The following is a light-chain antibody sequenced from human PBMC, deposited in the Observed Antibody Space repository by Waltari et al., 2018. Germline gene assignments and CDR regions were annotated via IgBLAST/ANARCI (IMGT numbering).Light chain of an antibody. J-gene: IGLJ1*01. CDR2: EVS. CDR3: ASYAGNNNFV. V-gene: IGLV2-8*01. Sequence: QSALTPPPSASGSPGQSVPISCTGTSSDIGAYNYGSWYQKHPGKAPKLMISEVSKRPSGVPDRFSGSKSGNTASLTVSGLQAEDEADYYCASYAGNNNFVFGSGTKVTVL. CDR1: SSDIGAYNY.